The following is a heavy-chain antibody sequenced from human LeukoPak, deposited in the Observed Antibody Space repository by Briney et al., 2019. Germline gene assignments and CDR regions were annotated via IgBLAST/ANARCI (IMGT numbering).Heavy chain of an antibody. CDR3: AGGGRGARLQS. D-gene: IGHD6-6*01. V-gene: IGHV4-34*01. CDR2: VNHSVGT. J-gene: IGHJ4*02. CDR1: GGSFSGDY. Sequence: SETLSLPCAVYGGSFSGDYSSWVRQPPGKGLEWIGEVNHSVGTSYKPSLKRRLTISADTSKNQFSLKVTSVTAADTAVYYCAGGGRGARLQSWGQGTPGTVSP.